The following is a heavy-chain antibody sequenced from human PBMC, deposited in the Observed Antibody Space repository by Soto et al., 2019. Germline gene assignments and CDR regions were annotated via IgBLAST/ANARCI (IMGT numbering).Heavy chain of an antibody. CDR2: ISSSSSTI. D-gene: IGHD5-12*01. Sequence: EVQLVESGGGLVQPGGSLRLSCAASGFTFSSYSMNWVRQAPGKGLEWVSYISSSSSTIYYADSVKGRFTISRDNAKNSLYLQMNSLRDEDTAVYYCAREPRKEMALNRFDPWGQGTLVTVSS. V-gene: IGHV3-48*02. CDR3: AREPRKEMALNRFDP. J-gene: IGHJ5*02. CDR1: GFTFSSYS.